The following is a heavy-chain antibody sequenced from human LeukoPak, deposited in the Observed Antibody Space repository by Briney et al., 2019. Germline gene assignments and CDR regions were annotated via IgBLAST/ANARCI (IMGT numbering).Heavy chain of an antibody. CDR2: LKEDVSAR. J-gene: IGHJ4*02. D-gene: IGHD3-10*01. CDR1: GFSISSHW. V-gene: IGHV3-7*01. Sequence: GGSLRLSCVASGFSISSHWMSWVRQAPGKGLEWVASLKEDVSARNLVDSVKGRFTISTDNAKNSLNLQMNSLRVEDTAVYYCARGPPYGSRSDFLDYWGLGTLVTVSS. CDR3: ARGPPYGSRSDFLDY.